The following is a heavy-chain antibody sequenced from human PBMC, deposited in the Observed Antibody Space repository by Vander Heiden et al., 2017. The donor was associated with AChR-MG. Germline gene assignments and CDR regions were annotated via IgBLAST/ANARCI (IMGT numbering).Heavy chain of an antibody. J-gene: IGHJ4*01. Sequence: QLTLKGSGPRLVNPTQPLKLIFTFSGFPLSPRGVGVGWIRQPPGKALEWLALIYWDDDKRQSPARKSWLTITKDTSKNQVVLTMTNMQPVDTAPYYCAHRQGSCMSSGWYGHYWGHVRMVTVSS. CDR2: IYWDDDK. D-gene: IGHD6-19*01. V-gene: IGHV2-5*02. CDR1: GFPLSPRGVG. CDR3: AHRQGSCMSSGWYGHY.